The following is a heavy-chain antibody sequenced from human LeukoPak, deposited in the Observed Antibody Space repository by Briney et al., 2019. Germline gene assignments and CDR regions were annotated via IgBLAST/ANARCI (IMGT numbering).Heavy chain of an antibody. Sequence: SETLSLTCAVYGGSFSGFHWTWIRQPPGKGLEWIGEINHSGSTNYNPSLRSRVTISVDTSKNQFSLKLFSVTAADTAVYYCTRGRDDYNFAYWGQGTLVTVSS. D-gene: IGHD5-24*01. CDR3: TRGRDDYNFAY. J-gene: IGHJ4*02. V-gene: IGHV4-34*01. CDR1: GGSFSGFH. CDR2: INHSGST.